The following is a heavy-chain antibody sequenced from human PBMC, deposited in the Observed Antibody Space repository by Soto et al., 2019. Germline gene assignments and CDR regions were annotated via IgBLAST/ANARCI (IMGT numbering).Heavy chain of an antibody. J-gene: IGHJ6*04. CDR3: ARGWFGPDV. CDR1: S. D-gene: IGHD3-10*01. CDR2: IDNAGTDS. Sequence: SMDWVRQAPGKGLVWVSGIDNAGTDSTYADSVKGRFTSSRDNAKNMLYLQMNSLRVEDTAVYYCARGWFGPDVWGKGTTVTVSS. V-gene: IGHV3-74*01.